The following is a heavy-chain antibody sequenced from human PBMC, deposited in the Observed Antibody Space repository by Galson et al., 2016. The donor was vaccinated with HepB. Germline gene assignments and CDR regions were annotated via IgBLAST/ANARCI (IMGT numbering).Heavy chain of an antibody. Sequence: SLRLSCAASGFNFRNCAMHWVRQAPGKGLEWVAVISYDGGNIYYPDPVKGRFTISRDNSEHTLFLQMGGLTTEDTAVYSCARNPTYYYDSSGSYYGIDYWGQGTLVTVSS. J-gene: IGHJ4*02. CDR3: ARNPTYYYDSSGSYYGIDY. V-gene: IGHV3-30*04. D-gene: IGHD3-22*01. CDR1: GFNFRNCA. CDR2: ISYDGGNI.